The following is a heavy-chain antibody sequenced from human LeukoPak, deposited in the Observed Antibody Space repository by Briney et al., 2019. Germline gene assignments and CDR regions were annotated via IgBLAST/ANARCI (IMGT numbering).Heavy chain of an antibody. CDR3: ARDYYYGSGSYFSG. Sequence: SETLSLTCAVYGGSFSGYYWSWIRQPPGKGLEWIGEINHSGSTNYNPSFKSRVTISVDTSKNQFSLKLSSVTAADTAVYYCARDYYYGSGSYFSGWGQGTLVTVSS. CDR2: INHSGST. J-gene: IGHJ4*02. D-gene: IGHD3-10*01. V-gene: IGHV4-34*01. CDR1: GGSFSGYY.